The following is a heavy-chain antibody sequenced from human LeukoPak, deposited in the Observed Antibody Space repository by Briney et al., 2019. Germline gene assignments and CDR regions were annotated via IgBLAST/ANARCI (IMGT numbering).Heavy chain of an antibody. V-gene: IGHV3-23*01. D-gene: IGHD2-2*01. CDR1: GFTSRSHA. CDR3: AGGCSSTTCSGY. Sequence: GGSLRLSCVGSGFTSRSHAMSWVRQAPEKGLEFVSGIYENGGTTYYADSVKGRFTISRDNSKTTLYLQMNSLRAEDTAVYYCAGGCSSTTCSGYWGQGTLVTVSS. J-gene: IGHJ4*02. CDR2: IYENGGTT.